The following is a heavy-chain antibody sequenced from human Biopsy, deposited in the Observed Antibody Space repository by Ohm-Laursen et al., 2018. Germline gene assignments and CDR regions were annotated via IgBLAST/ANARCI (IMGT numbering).Heavy chain of an antibody. CDR2: ISNRGST. D-gene: IGHD3-3*01. CDR3: ARLYRLDDYWNDDPPDAFDV. J-gene: IGHJ3*01. Sequence: TLSLTCTVSGGSISSDYWSWIRQSPGKGLEWIGYISNRGSTNYNPSRRGRVTISVDTSKNQFSLKLSSVTTADTAVFFCARLYRLDDYWNDDPPDAFDVWGQGTRVTVSS. CDR1: GGSISSDY. V-gene: IGHV4-59*01.